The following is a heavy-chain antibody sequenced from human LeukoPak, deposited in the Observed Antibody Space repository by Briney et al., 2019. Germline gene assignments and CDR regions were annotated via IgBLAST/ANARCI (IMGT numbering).Heavy chain of an antibody. Sequence: ASVKVSCKASGYTFTGYYMHWVRQAPGQGLEWMGWINPNSGGTNYAQKFQGRVTMTRDTSISTAYMELSRLRSDDTAVYYCARAAAGQYEEFDPWGQGTLVTVSS. CDR3: ARAAAGQYEEFDP. J-gene: IGHJ5*02. CDR2: INPNSGGT. CDR1: GYTFTGYY. D-gene: IGHD6-13*01. V-gene: IGHV1-2*02.